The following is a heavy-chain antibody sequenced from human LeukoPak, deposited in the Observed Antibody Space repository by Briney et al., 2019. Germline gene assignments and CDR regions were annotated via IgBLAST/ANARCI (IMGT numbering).Heavy chain of an antibody. CDR3: ASRKLGNDY. CDR2: IYHTGST. V-gene: IGHV4-59*02. J-gene: IGHJ4*02. D-gene: IGHD7-27*01. Sequence: SSQTLSLTCTISGGSVSDYYWSWIRQSPGKGLEWIGYIYHTGSTSYSPSLKSRVTISADTSQNQFSLKLSSVTAADTAVYYCASRKLGNDYWGQGTLVTVSS. CDR1: GGSVSDYY.